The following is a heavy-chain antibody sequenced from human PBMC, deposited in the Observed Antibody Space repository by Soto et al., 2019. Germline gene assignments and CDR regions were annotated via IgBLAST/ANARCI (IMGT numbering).Heavy chain of an antibody. V-gene: IGHV4-59*08. Sequence: QVQLQESGPGLVKPSETLSLTCTVSDDSSSSYKWSWIRQPPGKRLEWIGYIDSSGGTGYNPSLHSRDTISVGTSMKQLFLKLRAVTAADAAVYYCVRQGFGRLQGLVDVWGQGSTVSVSS. D-gene: IGHD3-10*01. CDR2: IDSSGGT. CDR3: VRQGFGRLQGLVDV. J-gene: IGHJ6*02. CDR1: DDSSSSYK.